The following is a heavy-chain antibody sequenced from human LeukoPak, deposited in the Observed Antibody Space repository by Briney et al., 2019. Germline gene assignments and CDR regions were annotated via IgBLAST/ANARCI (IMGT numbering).Heavy chain of an antibody. J-gene: IGHJ4*02. CDR2: ISGSGGST. CDR1: GFTFSSYA. CDR3: AKAPYSSGWYSYDY. V-gene: IGHV3-23*01. D-gene: IGHD6-19*01. Sequence: GGSLRLSCAASGFTFSSYAMSWVRQAPGKGLEWVSAISGSGGSTYYADSVKGRFTISRDNSKNTLYLQMNSLRAEDTAVYYCAKAPYSSGWYSYDYWGQGTLVTVSS.